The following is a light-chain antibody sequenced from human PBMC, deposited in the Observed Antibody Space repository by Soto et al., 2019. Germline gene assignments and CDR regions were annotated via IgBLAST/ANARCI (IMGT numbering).Light chain of an antibody. Sequence: DIQMTQSPSSLSASVGDRVTIACRASQNIGNYLSWYQQKPGQAPKLLIYSSSSLQSGVPSRFSGSGSGTDFTLTITTLQPEDFATYYCQQTYGTPLTFGQGTRMEFK. J-gene: IGKJ1*01. CDR2: SSS. CDR3: QQTYGTPLT. V-gene: IGKV1-39*01. CDR1: QNIGNY.